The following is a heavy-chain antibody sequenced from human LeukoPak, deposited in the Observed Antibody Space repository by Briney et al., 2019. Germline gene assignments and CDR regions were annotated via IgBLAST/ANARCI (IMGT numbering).Heavy chain of an antibody. Sequence: SETLSLTCTVSGGSISSYYWSWIRQPAGKGLEWIGRIYTSGSTNYNPSLKSRVTMSVDTSKNQFSLKLSSVTAADTAVYYCARGAYYYDSSGYYRDWYFDLWGRGTLVTVSS. D-gene: IGHD3-22*01. CDR1: GGSISSYY. CDR3: ARGAYYYDSSGYYRDWYFDL. V-gene: IGHV4-4*07. CDR2: IYTSGST. J-gene: IGHJ2*01.